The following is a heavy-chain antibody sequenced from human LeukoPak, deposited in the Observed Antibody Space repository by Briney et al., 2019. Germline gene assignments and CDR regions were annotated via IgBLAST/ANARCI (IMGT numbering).Heavy chain of an antibody. J-gene: IGHJ4*02. V-gene: IGHV3-7*01. CDR2: IQEDGSAQ. Sequence: HPGGSLRLSCAASGFTFSNYWMSWVRQAPGKGLEWVGNIQEDGSAQYYVDSVKGRFTISRDNAKNSLYLQMNSLRVDDTGVYYCARVAYGDRYWGQGTLVTVSS. CDR3: ARVAYGDRY. CDR1: GFTFSNYW. D-gene: IGHD4-17*01.